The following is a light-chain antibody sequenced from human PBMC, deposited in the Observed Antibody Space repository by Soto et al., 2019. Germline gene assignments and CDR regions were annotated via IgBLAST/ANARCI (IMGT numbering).Light chain of an antibody. CDR2: GAS. J-gene: IGKJ1*01. CDR3: QKYNSWTPT. V-gene: IGKV3-15*01. Sequence: ERVMTQSPATLSVSPGESATLSCRASQRISNYLAWYQQKPGQAPRLLLSGASTRATGIPARCSGSGSGTAFTLTICSLQSEDFAVYYSQKYNSWTPTFGQETKVE. CDR1: QRISNY.